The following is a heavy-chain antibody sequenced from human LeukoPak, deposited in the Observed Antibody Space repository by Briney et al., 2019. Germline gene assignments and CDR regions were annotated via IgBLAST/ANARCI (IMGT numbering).Heavy chain of an antibody. Sequence: SETLSLTCTVSGGSISSYYWSWIRQPAGKGLQWIGRVYTSGSTNYNPSLKSRVTMPVDTSKNQFSLKLSSVTAADTAVYYCAASSSSSGYFDYWGQGTLVTVSS. CDR1: GGSISSYY. D-gene: IGHD6-6*01. CDR3: AASSSSSGYFDY. J-gene: IGHJ4*02. CDR2: VYTSGST. V-gene: IGHV4-4*07.